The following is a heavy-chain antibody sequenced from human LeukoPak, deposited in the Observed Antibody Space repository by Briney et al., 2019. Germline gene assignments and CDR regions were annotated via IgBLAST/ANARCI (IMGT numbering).Heavy chain of an antibody. Sequence: GGSLRLSCAAPGLSISNFWMHWVRQAPGKGLEWVAIIDKDGNEIKYVDSVKGRFTLSRDNARNSVYLQMNSLRTEDTALYYCVTDGDKWNDFEYWGQGTLVTVSS. CDR1: GLSISNFW. D-gene: IGHD1-1*01. J-gene: IGHJ4*02. CDR2: IDKDGNEI. CDR3: VTDGDKWNDFEY. V-gene: IGHV3-7*01.